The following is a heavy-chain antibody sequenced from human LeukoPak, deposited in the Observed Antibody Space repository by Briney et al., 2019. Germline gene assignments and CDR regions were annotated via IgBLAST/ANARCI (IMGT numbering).Heavy chain of an antibody. Sequence: GESLKISCKGSGYSFTSYWIGWVRQMPGKGLEWMGIIYPGDSDTRYSPSFQGQVTISADKSISTAYLQWSSLKASDTAMYYCARPYYYDSSGYYYGFASDIWGQGTMVTVSS. J-gene: IGHJ3*02. D-gene: IGHD3-22*01. CDR1: GYSFTSYW. V-gene: IGHV5-51*01. CDR2: IYPGDSDT. CDR3: ARPYYYDSSGYYYGFASDI.